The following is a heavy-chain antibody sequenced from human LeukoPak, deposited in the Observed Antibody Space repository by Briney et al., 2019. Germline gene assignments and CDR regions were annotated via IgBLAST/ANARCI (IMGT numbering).Heavy chain of an antibody. J-gene: IGHJ4*02. CDR3: AREEYYYGSGSYLSLYFDY. Sequence: SVKVSCKASGGTFSSYAISWVRQAPGQGLEWMGRIIPIFGTANYAQKFQGRVTITTDESTSTAYMELSSLRSEDTAVYYCAREEYYYGSGSYLSLYFDYWGQGTLVTVSS. D-gene: IGHD3-10*01. V-gene: IGHV1-69*05. CDR2: IIPIFGTA. CDR1: GGTFSSYA.